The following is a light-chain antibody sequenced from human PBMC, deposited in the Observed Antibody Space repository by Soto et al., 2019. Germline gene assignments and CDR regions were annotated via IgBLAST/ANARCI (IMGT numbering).Light chain of an antibody. Sequence: EKVITQAPATPSVSPGERATLSCRASQSIYSNLAWDQQRPGQHPXXLIYRASTRATDIPARFSGSGSGTEFTLTISSLQSEDFAVYYCQQYHNLWTFGQGTKVDIK. CDR1: QSIYSN. CDR3: QQYHNLWT. V-gene: IGKV3-15*01. CDR2: RAS. J-gene: IGKJ1*01.